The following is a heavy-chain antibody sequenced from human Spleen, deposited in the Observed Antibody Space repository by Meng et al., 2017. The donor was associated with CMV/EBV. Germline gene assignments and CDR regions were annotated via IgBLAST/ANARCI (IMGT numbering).Heavy chain of an antibody. D-gene: IGHD2-15*01. Sequence: SETLSLTCTVSGASISSNYWSWSRRPPGKGLEYIGSISYTGYIEYNPSLKSRVLVSVDTSKNQFSLNLTSVTAADTAMYYCARLLQLPSTYFDSWGQGKLVTVSS. CDR2: ISYTGYI. J-gene: IGHJ4*02. V-gene: IGHV4-59*01. CDR1: GASISSNY. CDR3: ARLLQLPSTYFDS.